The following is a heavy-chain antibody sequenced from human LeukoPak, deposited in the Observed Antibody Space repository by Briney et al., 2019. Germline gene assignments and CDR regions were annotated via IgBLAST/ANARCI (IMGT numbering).Heavy chain of an antibody. D-gene: IGHD3-22*01. V-gene: IGHV3-11*01. Sequence: GGSLRLSCAASGFTFSDYYMSWIRQAPGKGLEWVSYISSSGSTIYYADSVKGRFTISRDNAKNSLYLQMNSLRTEDTAVYYCAREGAYYYDSFLDYWGQGTLVTVSS. CDR3: AREGAYYYDSFLDY. CDR1: GFTFSDYY. J-gene: IGHJ4*02. CDR2: ISSSGSTI.